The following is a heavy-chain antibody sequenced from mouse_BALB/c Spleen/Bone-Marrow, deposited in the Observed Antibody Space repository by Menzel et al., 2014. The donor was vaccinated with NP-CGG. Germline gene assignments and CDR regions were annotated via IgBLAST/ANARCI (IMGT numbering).Heavy chain of an antibody. D-gene: IGHD2-3*01. V-gene: IGHV4-1*02. CDR1: GFDFSRYW. Sequence: VQLQQSGGGLVQPGGSLKLSCAASGFDFSRYWMSWVRQAPGKGQQWIGEINPESNTINYTPSLKDKFIISRDNAKNTLYLQMSKVRSEDTALYCCARLGYYGWFAYWGQGTLVTVSA. CDR2: INPESNTI. J-gene: IGHJ3*01. CDR3: ARLGYYGWFAY.